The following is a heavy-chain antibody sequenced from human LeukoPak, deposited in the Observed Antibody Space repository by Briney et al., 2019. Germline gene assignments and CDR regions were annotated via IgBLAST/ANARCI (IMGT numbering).Heavy chain of an antibody. Sequence: SQTLSLTCSVSGGSISSGTYYWSWIRQPAGKGLEWIGRIFASGSTNYNPSLKSRVTISVDTSKNQFSLRLSSVTAADTAVYYCARYEGGKAIGYWGQGTLVTVSS. CDR2: IFASGST. J-gene: IGHJ4*02. CDR1: GGSISSGTYY. CDR3: ARYEGGKAIGY. V-gene: IGHV4-61*02. D-gene: IGHD2-15*01.